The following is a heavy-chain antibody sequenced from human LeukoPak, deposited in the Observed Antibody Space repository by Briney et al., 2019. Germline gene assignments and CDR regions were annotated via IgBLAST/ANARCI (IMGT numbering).Heavy chain of an antibody. Sequence: GGSLRLSCAASGFTLSSYSMNWVRQAPGKGLEWVSSICSSISYIYYADSVKGRFTISRDNAKNSLYLQMNSLRAEDTAVYYCARMRPIQDGVGGIYRSVYYYYYMDVWGKGTTVTGSS. CDR1: GFTLSSYS. D-gene: IGHD3-16*02. V-gene: IGHV3-21*01. CDR2: ICSSISYI. J-gene: IGHJ6*03. CDR3: ARMRPIQDGVGGIYRSVYYYYYMDV.